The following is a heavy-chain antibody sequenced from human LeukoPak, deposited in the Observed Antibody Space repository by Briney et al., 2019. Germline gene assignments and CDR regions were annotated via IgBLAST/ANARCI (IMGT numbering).Heavy chain of an antibody. CDR2: IYYSGST. J-gene: IGHJ4*02. V-gene: IGHV4-39*01. CDR1: GGSISSSSYY. CDR3: ARHAPPWDYVWGSYRYQWYFDY. Sequence: PSETLSLTCTVSGGSISSSSYYWGWIRQPPGKGLEWIGSIYYSGSTYYNPSLKSRVTISVDTSKNQFSLKLSSVTAADTAVYYCARHAPPWDYVWGSYRYQWYFDYWGQGTLVTVSS. D-gene: IGHD3-16*02.